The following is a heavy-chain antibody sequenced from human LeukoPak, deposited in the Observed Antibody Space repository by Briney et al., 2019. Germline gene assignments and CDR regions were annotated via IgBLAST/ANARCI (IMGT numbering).Heavy chain of an antibody. CDR2: VNSDGSRT. D-gene: IGHD2-2*01. CDR3: VSFYETN. CDR1: GNYW. J-gene: IGHJ4*02. V-gene: IGHV3-74*01. Sequence: GGSLRLSCAASGNYWMHWVRQAPGKGLVWVSHVNSDGSRTSHADSVKGRFTISKDNAKNTVYLQMNNLRTEDTAVYYCVSFYETNWGRGTLVTVSS.